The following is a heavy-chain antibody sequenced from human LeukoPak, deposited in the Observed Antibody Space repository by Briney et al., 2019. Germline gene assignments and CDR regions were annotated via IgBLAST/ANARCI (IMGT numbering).Heavy chain of an antibody. CDR3: ARDRGYNILTGYPKGHYFDY. Sequence: GGSLRLSCAASGFTFSSYGIHWVRQAPGKGLEWVAFIRYDGSNKHYTDSVKGRFTISRENSKNTLYLQMNSLRAEDTAVYSCARDRGYNILTGYPKGHYFDYWGQGTLVTVSS. CDR2: IRYDGSNK. CDR1: GFTFSSYG. J-gene: IGHJ4*02. V-gene: IGHV3-30*02. D-gene: IGHD3-9*01.